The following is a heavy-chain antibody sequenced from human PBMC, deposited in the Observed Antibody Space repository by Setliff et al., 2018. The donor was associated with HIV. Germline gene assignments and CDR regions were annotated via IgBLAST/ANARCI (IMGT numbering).Heavy chain of an antibody. CDR2: IIPIFGTA. V-gene: IGHV1-69*05. CDR3: ARRKDGSGWAGNAFDI. CDR1: GGTFSSYA. D-gene: IGHD6-19*01. Sequence: SVKVSCKASGGTFSSYAISWVRQAPGQGLEWMGGIIPIFGTANYAQKFQGRVTITTDESTSTAYMELSSLRSEDTAVYYCARRKDGSGWAGNAFDIWGQGTMVT. J-gene: IGHJ3*02.